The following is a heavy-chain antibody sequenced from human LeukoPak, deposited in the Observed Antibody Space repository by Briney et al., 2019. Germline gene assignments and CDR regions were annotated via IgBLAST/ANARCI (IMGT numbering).Heavy chain of an antibody. Sequence: GRSLRPSCAASGFTFSSYAMHWVRQAPGKGLEWVAVISYDGSNKYYADSVKGRFTISRDNSENTLYLQMNSLRAEDTAVYYCARDRPAAGTGSYYYGMDVWGQGTTVTVSS. CDR3: ARDRPAAGTGSYYYGMDV. V-gene: IGHV3-30*04. D-gene: IGHD1-1*01. CDR2: ISYDGSNK. J-gene: IGHJ6*02. CDR1: GFTFSSYA.